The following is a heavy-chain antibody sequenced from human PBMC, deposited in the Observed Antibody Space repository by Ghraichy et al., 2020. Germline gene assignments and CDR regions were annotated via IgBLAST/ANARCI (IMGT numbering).Heavy chain of an antibody. CDR3: ARDKYFGNYQNYFYYYGMDV. D-gene: IGHD1-7*01. CDR2: ISSNSVTI. CDR1: GFTFNSYS. Sequence: GVSLRLSCAASGFTFNSYSMNWVRQAPGKGLEWVSYISSNSVTIYYGDSVKGRFTASRDNAKNSLYLQMNSLRDEDTAVYYCARDKYFGNYQNYFYYYGMDVWGQGTTVTVSS. J-gene: IGHJ6*02. V-gene: IGHV3-48*02.